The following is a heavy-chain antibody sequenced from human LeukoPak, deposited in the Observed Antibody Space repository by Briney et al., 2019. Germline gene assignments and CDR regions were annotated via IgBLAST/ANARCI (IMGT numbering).Heavy chain of an antibody. D-gene: IGHD3-10*01. J-gene: IGHJ5*02. CDR3: AKDPPEWAGELLYDWFAP. Sequence: GGSLRLSCVASGFTFSSYAMSWVRQSPGKGLEWVSGISSGGDSTYFADSVKGRFTISRDNSKNTLYMQMNSLRADDTGVYYCAKDPPEWAGELLYDWFAPWGQGSVVTVSS. CDR2: ISSGGDST. CDR1: GFTFSSYA. V-gene: IGHV3-23*01.